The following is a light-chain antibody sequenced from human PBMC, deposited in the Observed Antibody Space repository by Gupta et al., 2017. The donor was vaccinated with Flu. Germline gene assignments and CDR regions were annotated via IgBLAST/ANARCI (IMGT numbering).Light chain of an antibody. J-gene: IGKJ2*01. V-gene: IGKV1-12*01. CDR1: QGISNW. CDR2: CAS. Sequence: QMTQPPASVSASVGYRVIITCRASQGISNWLAWYQQKPGKAPKLLILCASRLQTGVPSRFTGSGSGTDFTLTISSLQADDVATYYCQQANSFPYTFGQGTKLEIK. CDR3: QQANSFPYT.